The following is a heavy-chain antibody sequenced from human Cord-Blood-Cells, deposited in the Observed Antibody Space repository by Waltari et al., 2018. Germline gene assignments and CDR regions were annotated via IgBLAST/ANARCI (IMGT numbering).Heavy chain of an antibody. CDR2: INAGNGNT. V-gene: IGHV1-3*01. CDR3: ARGTDIVVVPAAILYYYGMDV. D-gene: IGHD2-2*02. Sequence: QVQLVQSGAEVKKPGASVKVSCKASGYTFTSYALHWVRQAPGQRLEWMGWINAGNGNTKYSQKFQGRVTITRDTSASTAYMELSSLRSEDTAVYYCARGTDIVVVPAAILYYYGMDVWGQGTTVTVSS. J-gene: IGHJ6*02. CDR1: GYTFTSYA.